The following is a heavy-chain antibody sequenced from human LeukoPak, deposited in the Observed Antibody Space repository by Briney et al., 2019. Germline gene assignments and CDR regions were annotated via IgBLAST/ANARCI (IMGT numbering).Heavy chain of an antibody. CDR2: LYYSGTT. V-gene: IGHV4-39*07. CDR3: ARRYLSDTSMDPYFDY. Sequence: SETLSLTCTVSGGSISSSSYQWGWIRQPPGKGLEWIGSLYYSGTTYYNPSLKSRVTVSVDRSKHQFSLRLSSVTAADTAVYYCARRYLSDTSMDPYFDYWGQGTLVTVSS. J-gene: IGHJ4*02. D-gene: IGHD5-18*01. CDR1: GGSISSSSYQ.